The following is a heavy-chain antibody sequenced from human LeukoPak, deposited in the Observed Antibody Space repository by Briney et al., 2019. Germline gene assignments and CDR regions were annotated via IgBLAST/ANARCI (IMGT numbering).Heavy chain of an antibody. CDR1: GFTFDDYA. Sequence: HPGGSLRLSCAASGFTFDDYAMHWVRQAPGKGLEWVSLISGDGGSTYYADSVKGRFTISRDNSKNSLYLQMSSLRTEDTALYYCANLPAADAFDIWGQGTMVTVSS. CDR2: ISGDGGST. V-gene: IGHV3-43*02. J-gene: IGHJ3*02. D-gene: IGHD6-25*01. CDR3: ANLPAADAFDI.